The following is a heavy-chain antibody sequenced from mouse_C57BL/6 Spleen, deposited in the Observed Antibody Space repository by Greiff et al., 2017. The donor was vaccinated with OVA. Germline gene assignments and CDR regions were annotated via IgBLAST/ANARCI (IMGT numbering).Heavy chain of an antibody. V-gene: IGHV5-4*03. CDR1: GFTFSSYA. Sequence: EVMLVESGGGLVKPGGSLKLSCAASGFTFSSYAMSWVRQTPEKRLEWVATISDGGSYTYYPDNVKGRFTISRDNAKNNLYLQMSHLKSEDTAMYYCARHSGAMDYWGQGTSVTVSS. CDR3: ARHSGAMDY. CDR2: ISDGGSYT. J-gene: IGHJ4*01. D-gene: IGHD3-1*01.